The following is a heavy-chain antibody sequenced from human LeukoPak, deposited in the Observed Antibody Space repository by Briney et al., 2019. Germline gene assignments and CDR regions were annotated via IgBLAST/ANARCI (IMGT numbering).Heavy chain of an antibody. CDR2: ISSSSDYI. V-gene: IGHV3-21*01. J-gene: IGHJ4*02. CDR3: ARDSGSSWREGLNY. D-gene: IGHD6-13*01. Sequence: GGSLRLSCAASTFTFSSDSMNWVRQAPGKGLEWVSSISSSSDYIYYAGSVKGRFTISRDNAKNSLYLQMNSLRVEDSAVYYCARDSGSSWREGLNYWGQGTLVTVSS. CDR1: TFTFSSDS.